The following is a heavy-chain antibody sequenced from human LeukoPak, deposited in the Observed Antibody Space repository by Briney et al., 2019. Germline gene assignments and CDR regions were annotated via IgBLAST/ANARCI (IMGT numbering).Heavy chain of an antibody. D-gene: IGHD1-26*01. Sequence: GGSLRLSCTGSGLTFGDYTVSWVRQAPGRWLEWVVFIRSKAYGGTTAYAAAAKARFTISRDDSKSIASLQMNSLKTEDTAVYFCSVGSRGTYIPTFDLWGQGTLVTVSS. J-gene: IGHJ5*02. V-gene: IGHV3-49*04. CDR1: GLTFGDYT. CDR2: IRSKAYGGTT. CDR3: SVGSRGTYIPTFDL.